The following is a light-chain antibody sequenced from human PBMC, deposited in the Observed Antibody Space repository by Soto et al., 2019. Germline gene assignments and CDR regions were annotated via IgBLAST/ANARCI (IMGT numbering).Light chain of an antibody. CDR3: QSYDNSLSGWV. V-gene: IGLV1-40*01. CDR1: SSNFGTFYD. J-gene: IGLJ2*01. CDR2: ANS. Sequence: QAVVTQPPSVSGAPGQRVTISCTGSSSNFGTFYDVHWYQHLPGTAPKLLIYANSHRPSGVPDRFSASKSGSSASLAITGLQAEDEGDYYCQSYDNSLSGWVFGGGTKLTVL.